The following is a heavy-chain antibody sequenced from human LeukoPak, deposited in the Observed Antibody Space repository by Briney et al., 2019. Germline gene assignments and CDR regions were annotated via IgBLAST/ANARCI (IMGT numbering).Heavy chain of an antibody. CDR1: GFTFGDYA. D-gene: IGHD3-9*01. CDR3: TRDLGPSDFDWLFEHDAFDI. CDR2: IRSKAYGGTT. V-gene: IGHV3-49*04. J-gene: IGHJ3*02. Sequence: GGSLRLSCTAPGFTFGDYAMSWVRQAPGKGLEWVGFIRSKAYGGTTEYAASVKGRFTMSRDDSKSIAYLQMNSLKTEDTAVYYCTRDLGPSDFDWLFEHDAFDIWGQGTMVTVSS.